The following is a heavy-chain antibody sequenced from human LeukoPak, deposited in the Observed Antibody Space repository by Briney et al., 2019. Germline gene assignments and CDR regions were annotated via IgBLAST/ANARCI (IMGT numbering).Heavy chain of an antibody. D-gene: IGHD2-8*02. V-gene: IGHV1-18*01. CDR3: GRGLSTGWPGSY. CDR2: ISAYDGNT. Sequence: ASVKVSCKASGYTFTTYGITWLRQAPGQGLEWLGWISAYDGNTKYAQKLQGRVSMTRDTSTNTAYMELRSLRSDDTAVYYCGRGLSTGWPGSYWGQGTLITVSS. J-gene: IGHJ4*02. CDR1: GYTFTTYG.